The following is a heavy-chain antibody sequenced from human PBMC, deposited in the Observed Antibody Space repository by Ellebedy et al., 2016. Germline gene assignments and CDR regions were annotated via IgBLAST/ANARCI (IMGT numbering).Heavy chain of an antibody. Sequence: GGSLRLSCAASGFIFSSTDMHWVRQATGKGLEWVSAIGTIDDTYYSDSVKGRFTISRDNSKNTLYLQMNSLRAEDTAVYYCARSSYLDNNPSGYYYGMDVWGQGTTVTVSS. CDR3: ARSSYLDNNPSGYYYGMDV. CDR2: IGTIDDT. D-gene: IGHD1-26*01. V-gene: IGHV3-13*01. J-gene: IGHJ6*02. CDR1: GFIFSSTD.